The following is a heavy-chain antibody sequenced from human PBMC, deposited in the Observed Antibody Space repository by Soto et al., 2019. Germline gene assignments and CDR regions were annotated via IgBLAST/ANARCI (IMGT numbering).Heavy chain of an antibody. CDR1: GGTFSSYT. V-gene: IGHV1-69*02. Sequence: QVQLVQSGAEVKKPGSSVKVSCKASGGTFSSYTISWVRQAPGQGLEWMGRIIPILGIANYAQKFQGRVTITADKSTSTAYMELSSLRSEDTAVYYCVSAVGPGGMDVWGQGTTVTVSS. CDR2: IIPILGIA. CDR3: VSAVGPGGMDV. J-gene: IGHJ6*02.